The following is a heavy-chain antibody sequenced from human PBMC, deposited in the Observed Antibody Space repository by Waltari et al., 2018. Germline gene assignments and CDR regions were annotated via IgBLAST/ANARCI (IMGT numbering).Heavy chain of an antibody. V-gene: IGHV4-34*01. Sequence: QVQLQQWGAGLLKPSETLSLTCAVYGGSFSGYYWSWIRLPPGKGLGWIEEISHSGSTNSSPSLKSRVTISLDTYKNQFSLKLSSGTAADTDVYYCASETCTNWQVREDDYWGQGTLVTVSS. CDR2: ISHSGST. CDR3: ASETCTNWQVREDDY. CDR1: GGSFSGYY. J-gene: IGHJ4*02. D-gene: IGHD2-8*01.